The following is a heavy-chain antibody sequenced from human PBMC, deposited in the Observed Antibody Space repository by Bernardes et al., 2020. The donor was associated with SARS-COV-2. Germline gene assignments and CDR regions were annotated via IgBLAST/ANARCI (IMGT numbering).Heavy chain of an antibody. CDR3: ARRRIVVAAEDWFDP. Sequence: SETLSLTCTVSGGSVSTSDYFWGWIRQTPGKGLQLIGSVFYNGRAYYNPSLKSRVTISVDTSKNQFSLKLNSVTTADTAVYYCARRRIVVAAEDWFDPWAQGTLVTVSS. J-gene: IGHJ5*02. V-gene: IGHV4-39*01. CDR2: VFYNGRA. D-gene: IGHD2-15*01. CDR1: GGSVSTSDYF.